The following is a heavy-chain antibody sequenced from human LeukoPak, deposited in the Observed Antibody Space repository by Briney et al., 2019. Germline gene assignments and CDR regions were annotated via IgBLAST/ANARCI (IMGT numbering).Heavy chain of an antibody. CDR3: VRDLGIAVAPGY. CDR1: GFTFSRYW. Sequence: GGSLRLSCAASGFTFSRYWMYWFRQAPGKGLVCVSRINSDWSSTNSADSVKGRFTISRDNAKNTLHLQLNNTRSDDKAVYYCVRDLGIAVAPGYWGQGTMVTVSS. V-gene: IGHV3-74*01. D-gene: IGHD6-13*01. J-gene: IGHJ4*02. CDR2: INSDWSST.